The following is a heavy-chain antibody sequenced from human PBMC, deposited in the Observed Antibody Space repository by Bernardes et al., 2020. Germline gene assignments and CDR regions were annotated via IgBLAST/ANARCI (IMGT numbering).Heavy chain of an antibody. CDR3: ASLGRLSAEYFHY. Sequence: GGSLRLSCAVSGFTVRTTYMSWVRQAPGKGLQWVSLIYSGGSTYYADSVKGRFTISRDNSKNSLYLQMNSLKAEDTAVYYCASLGRLSAEYFHYWGQGTLVTGSS. CDR1: GFTVRTTY. V-gene: IGHV3-53*01. CDR2: IYSGGST. J-gene: IGHJ1*01.